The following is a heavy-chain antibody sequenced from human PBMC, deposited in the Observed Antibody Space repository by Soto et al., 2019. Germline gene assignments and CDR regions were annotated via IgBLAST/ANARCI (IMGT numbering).Heavy chain of an antibody. D-gene: IGHD4-17*01. J-gene: IGHJ4*02. CDR1: GGSVSSGDFY. CDR3: ARTSVTAMDFNH. V-gene: IGHV4-30-4*01. CDR2: IYYSGST. Sequence: SETLSLTYTVSGGSVSSGDFYWSWIRQPPGKGLEWIGYIYYSGSTYYNPSLKSRVIISVDTSKNQFSLKVNSVTAADTAVYYCARTSVTAMDFNHWGQGALVTVSS.